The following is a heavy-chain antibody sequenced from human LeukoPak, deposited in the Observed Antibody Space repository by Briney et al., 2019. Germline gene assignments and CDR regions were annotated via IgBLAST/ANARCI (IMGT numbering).Heavy chain of an antibody. CDR3: ARAPLEDYDFWSGPEDY. V-gene: IGHV1-69*05. Sequence: SVKVSCKASGGTFSSYAISWVRQAPGQGLEWMGGIIPIFGTANYAQKFQGRVTITTDESTSTAYMELSSLRSADTAVYYCARAPLEDYDFWSGPEDYWGQGTLVTVSS. CDR1: GGTFSSYA. CDR2: IIPIFGTA. D-gene: IGHD3-3*01. J-gene: IGHJ4*02.